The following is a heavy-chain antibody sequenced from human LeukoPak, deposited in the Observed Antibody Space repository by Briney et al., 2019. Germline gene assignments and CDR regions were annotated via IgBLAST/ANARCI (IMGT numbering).Heavy chain of an antibody. Sequence: GESLKISCKASGYIFSTYWIAWVRQIPGKGLEWMGSLNPVDSNTRYSPSFQGQVTFSVDKSISTAYLQWSSLKASDTAMYYCARRRYTTDWELVYWGQGTLVTVSS. CDR2: LNPVDSNT. J-gene: IGHJ4*02. V-gene: IGHV5-51*01. CDR3: ARRRYTTDWELVY. D-gene: IGHD1-26*01. CDR1: GYIFSTYW.